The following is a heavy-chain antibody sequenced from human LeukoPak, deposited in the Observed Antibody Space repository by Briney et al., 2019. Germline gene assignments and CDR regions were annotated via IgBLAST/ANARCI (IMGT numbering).Heavy chain of an antibody. CDR2: ISGSGGGT. Sequence: GGSLRLSCAVSGITLSNYGMSWVRQAPGKGLEWVAGISGSGGGTNYADSVKGRFTISRDNPKNTLYLQMNSLGAEDTAVYFCAKRGVVIRVILVGFHKEAYYFDSWGQGALVAVSS. D-gene: IGHD3-22*01. J-gene: IGHJ4*02. CDR1: GITLSNYG. CDR3: AKRGVVIRVILVGFHKEAYYFDS. V-gene: IGHV3-23*01.